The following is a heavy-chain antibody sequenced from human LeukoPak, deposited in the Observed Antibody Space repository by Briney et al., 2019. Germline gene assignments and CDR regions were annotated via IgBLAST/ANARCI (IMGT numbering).Heavy chain of an antibody. CDR1: GGSFSGYY. Sequence: SETLSLTCAVYGGSFSGYYWSWIRQPPGKGLEWIGEINHSGSTNYNPSLKSRVTISVDTSKNQFSLKLSSVTAADTAVYYCARRTYYYGSGSYYYMDVWGKGTTVTISS. D-gene: IGHD3-10*01. J-gene: IGHJ6*03. CDR3: ARRTYYYGSGSYYYMDV. CDR2: INHSGST. V-gene: IGHV4-34*01.